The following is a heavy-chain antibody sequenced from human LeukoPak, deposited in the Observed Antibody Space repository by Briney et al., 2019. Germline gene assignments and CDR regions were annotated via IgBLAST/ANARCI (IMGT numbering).Heavy chain of an antibody. D-gene: IGHD6-19*01. CDR3: ARHEAYSSGWYSDY. CDR2: INHSGST. Sequence: SETLSLTCAVYGGSFSGYYWSWIRQPPGKGLEWIGEINHSGSTNYNPSLKSRVTISVDTSKNQFSLKLSSVTAADTAVYYCARHEAYSSGWYSDYWGQGTLVTVSS. J-gene: IGHJ4*02. V-gene: IGHV4-34*01. CDR1: GGSFSGYY.